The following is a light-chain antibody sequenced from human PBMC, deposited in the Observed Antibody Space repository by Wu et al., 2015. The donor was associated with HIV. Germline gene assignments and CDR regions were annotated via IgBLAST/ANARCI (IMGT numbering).Light chain of an antibody. Sequence: EIVLTQSPDTLSLSPGERATLSCRASQSVSSTYLAWYQQKPGHPPRLLIYAASRRATGIPDRFSGSGSGTDFSLTISRLEPEDFAVYYCHQYGGSPPFTFGPGTKVDI. CDR3: HQYGGSPPFT. CDR1: QSVSSTY. V-gene: IGKV3-20*01. CDR2: AAS. J-gene: IGKJ3*01.